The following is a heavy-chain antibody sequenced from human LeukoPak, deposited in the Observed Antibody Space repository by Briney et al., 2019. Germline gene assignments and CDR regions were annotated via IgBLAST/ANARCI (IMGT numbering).Heavy chain of an antibody. Sequence: PGESLKISCKGSGYIFATYWIGWVRQMPGKGLEWMGIIYPGDSDTRYSPSFQGQVTISADKSITTAYLQWSSLKASDSAMYYCARQGGSTSSYFDYWGQGTLVTVSS. CDR2: IYPGDSDT. J-gene: IGHJ4*02. CDR1: GYIFATYW. V-gene: IGHV5-51*01. CDR3: ARQGGSTSSYFDY. D-gene: IGHD6-6*01.